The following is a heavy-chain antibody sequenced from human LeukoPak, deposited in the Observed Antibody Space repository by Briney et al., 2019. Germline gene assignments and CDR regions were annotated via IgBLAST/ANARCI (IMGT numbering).Heavy chain of an antibody. CDR1: GFTFSSYD. V-gene: IGHV3-30*18. D-gene: IGHD3-22*01. Sequence: QSGRSLRLSCAASGFTFSSYDMHWVRQAPGKGLEWVAVISYDGSNKYYADSVKRRFTISRDNSKNTLYLQMNSLRAEDAAVYYCAKDPSSEIVVALGAFDIWGQGTMVTVSS. CDR2: ISYDGSNK. CDR3: AKDPSSEIVVALGAFDI. J-gene: IGHJ3*02.